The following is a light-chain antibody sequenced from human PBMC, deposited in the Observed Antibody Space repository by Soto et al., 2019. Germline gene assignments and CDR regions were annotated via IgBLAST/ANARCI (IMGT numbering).Light chain of an antibody. J-gene: IGKJ1*01. CDR3: QQYGSSPWT. V-gene: IGKV3-20*01. CDR2: DAS. Sequence: ELVMTQSPATLSVSPGERATLSCRASQRLNRHLAWYRQKPGQAPRLLIYDASNRATGIPARFSGSGSGTDFTLTISRLEPEDFAVYYCQQYGSSPWTFGQGTKVDIK. CDR1: QRLNRH.